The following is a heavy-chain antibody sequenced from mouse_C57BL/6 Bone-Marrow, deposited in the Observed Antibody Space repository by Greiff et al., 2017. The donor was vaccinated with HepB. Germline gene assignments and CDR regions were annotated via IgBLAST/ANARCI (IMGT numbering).Heavy chain of an antibody. J-gene: IGHJ1*03. CDR3: ARDKDYDYDGWYFDV. D-gene: IGHD2-4*01. Sequence: EVQLQQSGGGLVKPGGSLKLSCAASGFTFSSYAMSWVRQTPEKRLEWVATISDGGSYTYYPDNVKGRFTISRDNAKNNLYLQMSHLKSEDTAMYYCARDKDYDYDGWYFDVWGTGTTVTVSS. CDR1: GFTFSSYA. V-gene: IGHV5-4*01. CDR2: ISDGGSYT.